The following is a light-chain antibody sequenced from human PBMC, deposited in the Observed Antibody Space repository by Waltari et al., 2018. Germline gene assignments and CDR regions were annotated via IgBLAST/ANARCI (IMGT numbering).Light chain of an antibody. CDR3: QQYNNWFLT. J-gene: IGKJ4*01. V-gene: IGKV3D-15*01. Sequence: EIVITQSPATLSVSPGERATLSCRASQSVSSNLAWYQQKPGQAPRLLIYGASTRATGIPARFSGSGSGTEFTLTISSLQSEDFAVYYCQQYNNWFLTFGGGTKVEIK. CDR2: GAS. CDR1: QSVSSN.